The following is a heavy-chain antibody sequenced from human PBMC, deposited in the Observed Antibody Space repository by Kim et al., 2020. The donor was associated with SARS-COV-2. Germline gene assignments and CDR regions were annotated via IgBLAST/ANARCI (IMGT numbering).Heavy chain of an antibody. CDR1: GFTFSSYG. CDR3: AREDYGGNPDFFYGLDV. J-gene: IGHJ6*02. Sequence: GGSLRLSCEASGFTFSSYGMHWVRQAPGKGLEWLAVIWYDGSGKYYADSVKGRFTISSDNSKKTLFLQMSSLRVEDTAVYYCAREDYGGNPDFFYGLDVWGQGTTVTVSS. D-gene: IGHD4-17*01. CDR2: IWYDGSGK. V-gene: IGHV3-33*08.